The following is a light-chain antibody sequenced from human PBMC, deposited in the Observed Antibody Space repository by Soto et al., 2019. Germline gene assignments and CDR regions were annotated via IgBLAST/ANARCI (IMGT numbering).Light chain of an antibody. CDR1: ISNIGNNN. CDR2: DNN. Sequence: QSVLTQPPSVSASPGQKVTISCSGSISNIGNNNVSWYQQLPGTNPKLLIYDNNKRPSGMHDRFSCSKFGTSAARVITGVQNGDEADYYCGTSDSSLSAVVFGGGTKLTVL. V-gene: IGLV1-51*01. CDR3: GTSDSSLSAVV. J-gene: IGLJ2*01.